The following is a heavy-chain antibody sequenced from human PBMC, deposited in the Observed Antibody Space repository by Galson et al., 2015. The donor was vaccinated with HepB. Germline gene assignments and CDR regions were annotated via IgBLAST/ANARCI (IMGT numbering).Heavy chain of an antibody. CDR3: ARGGQPGNWYFDL. D-gene: IGHD3-10*01. V-gene: IGHV3-48*01. CDR2: ISSSSSTI. Sequence: SLRLSCAASGFTFSSYSMNWVRQAPGKGLEWVSYISSSSSTIYYADSVKGRFTISRDNAKNSLYLQMNSLRAEDTAVYYCARGGQPGNWYFDLWGRGTLVTVSS. J-gene: IGHJ2*01. CDR1: GFTFSSYS.